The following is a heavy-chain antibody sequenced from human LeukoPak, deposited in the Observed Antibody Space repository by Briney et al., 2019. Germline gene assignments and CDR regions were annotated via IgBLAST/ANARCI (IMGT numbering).Heavy chain of an antibody. CDR1: GFTXGXXX. Sequence: GGSXRLSCVASGFTXGXXXMSWXXQAPGXXXEWVSAFSGGGDSFYADSVRGRFSVSADKSKNILYLQMNSLRVEDTAVYFCAKEGERHFDLQYWGQGTPVTVSS. J-gene: IGHJ4*02. V-gene: IGHV3-23*01. CDR2: FSGGGDS. CDR3: AKEGERHFDLQY. D-gene: IGHD5-24*01.